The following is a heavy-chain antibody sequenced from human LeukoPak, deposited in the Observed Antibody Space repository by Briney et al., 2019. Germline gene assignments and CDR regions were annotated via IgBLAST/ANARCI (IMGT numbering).Heavy chain of an antibody. CDR3: ARGVTSPLDAFDI. CDR1: GGSISSYY. D-gene: IGHD1-26*01. V-gene: IGHV4-59*01. Sequence: SETLSLTCTVSGGSISSYYWNWMRQPPGKGLEWIGYLYNSGSTNYNPSLKSRLTLSVDTSKNQLSLRLSSVTAADTAVYYCARGVTSPLDAFDIWGQGTTVTVSS. CDR2: LYNSGST. J-gene: IGHJ3*02.